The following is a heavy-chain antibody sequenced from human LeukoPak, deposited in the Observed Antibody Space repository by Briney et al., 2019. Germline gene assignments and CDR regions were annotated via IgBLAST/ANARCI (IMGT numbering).Heavy chain of an antibody. CDR1: GFTFSSYG. V-gene: IGHV3-30*02. CDR2: IRYDGSDK. D-gene: IGHD5-12*01. CDR3: AKGINRVATYFDY. Sequence: GGSLRPSCAASGFTFSSYGIHWVRQAPGKGLEWVAFIRYDGSDKYYADSVKGRFTISRDNSKSTLYLQMNSLRAEDTAVYYCAKGINRVATYFDYWGQGTLVTVSS. J-gene: IGHJ4*02.